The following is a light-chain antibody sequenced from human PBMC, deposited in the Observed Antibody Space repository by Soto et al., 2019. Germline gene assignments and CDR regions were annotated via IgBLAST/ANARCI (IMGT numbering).Light chain of an antibody. V-gene: IGKV3-20*01. Sequence: EIVLTHSPGTLSLSGLGSDCLXSRASQSVSNNYLAWYQQKPGQAPRLLIYGASNRATGIPDRFSGSGSGTDFTLTIRSLQSEDFAVYFCQQYNNWPSFGQGTRLEIK. CDR1: QSVSNNY. CDR2: GAS. CDR3: QQYNNWPS. J-gene: IGKJ5*01.